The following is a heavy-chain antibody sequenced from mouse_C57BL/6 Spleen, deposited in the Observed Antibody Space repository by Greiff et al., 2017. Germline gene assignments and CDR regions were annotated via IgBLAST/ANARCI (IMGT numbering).Heavy chain of an antibody. CDR3: ARRGGSGAWFAY. V-gene: IGHV1-26*01. J-gene: IGHJ3*01. D-gene: IGHD1-1*01. Sequence: VQLQQSGPELVKPGASVKISCKASGYTFTDYYMNWVKQSHGKSLEWIGDINPNNGGTSYNQKFKGKATLTVDKSSSTAYMELRSLTSEDSAVYYCARRGGSGAWFAYWGQGTLVTVSA. CDR2: INPNNGGT. CDR1: GYTFTDYY.